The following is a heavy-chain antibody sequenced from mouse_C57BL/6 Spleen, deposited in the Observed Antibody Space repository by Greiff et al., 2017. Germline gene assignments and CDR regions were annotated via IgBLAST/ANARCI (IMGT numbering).Heavy chain of an antibody. V-gene: IGHV1-82*01. D-gene: IGHD2-1*01. Sequence: VQLQESGPELVKPGASVKISCKASGYAFSSSWMNWVKQRPGKGLEWIGRIYPGDGDTNYNGKFKGKATLTAYKSSSTAYMQLISLTSEDSAVYFCARDGNYEGYYFDYWGQGTTLTVSS. CDR1: GYAFSSSW. CDR3: ARDGNYEGYYFDY. CDR2: IYPGDGDT. J-gene: IGHJ2*01.